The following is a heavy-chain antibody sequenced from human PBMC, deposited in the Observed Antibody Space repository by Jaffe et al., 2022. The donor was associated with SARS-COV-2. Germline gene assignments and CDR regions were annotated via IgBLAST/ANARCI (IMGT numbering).Heavy chain of an antibody. V-gene: IGHV3-15*01. CDR3: TTDLVGYYDSNDY. CDR2: IKSKTDGGTT. D-gene: IGHD3-22*01. J-gene: IGHJ4*02. Sequence: EVQLVESGGGLVKPGGSLRLSCAASGFTFSNAWMSWVRQAPGKGLEWVGRIKSKTDGGTTDYAAPVKGRFTISRDDSKNTLYLQMNSLKTEDTAVYYCTTDLVGYYDSNDYWGQGTLVTVSS. CDR1: GFTFSNAW.